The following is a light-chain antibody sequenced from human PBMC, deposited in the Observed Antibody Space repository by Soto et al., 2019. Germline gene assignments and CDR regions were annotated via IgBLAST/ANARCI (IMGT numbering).Light chain of an antibody. J-gene: IGKJ1*01. Sequence: IQMTQSPSTLYGSVGDRVTITCRASQTISSWVAWYQQKPGKAPKLLIYEASTLKSGVPSRFSGSGSGTEFTLTITSLQPDDFATYYCQHYNSYSEAFGQGTKV. CDR2: EAS. CDR1: QTISSW. CDR3: QHYNSYSEA. V-gene: IGKV1-5*03.